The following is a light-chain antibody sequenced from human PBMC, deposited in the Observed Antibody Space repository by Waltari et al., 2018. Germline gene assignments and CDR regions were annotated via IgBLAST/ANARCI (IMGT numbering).Light chain of an antibody. CDR1: SGDVGAFDR. CDR3: GSYSSGDTFV. J-gene: IGLJ3*02. CDR2: GVS. V-gene: IGLV2-18*02. Sequence: QSALTQPPSVSGSPGQSVTITCTGTSGDVGAFDRVSWYHQSPGTVTRLIIYGVSNRPSGVPERFSGSNAVNTAALTISGLQIDDEAYYYCGSYSSGDTFVFGEGTKLTVL.